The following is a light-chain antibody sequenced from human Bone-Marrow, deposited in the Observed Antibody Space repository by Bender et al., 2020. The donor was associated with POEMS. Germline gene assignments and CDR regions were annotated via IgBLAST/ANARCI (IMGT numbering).Light chain of an antibody. Sequence: QYALTQPPSASGSPGQSVTISCTGTGSDVGGYNSVSWYQQHPGKAPRLLMSAVSRRPSGVPDRFSGSKSGTSASLAISGLRSEDEADYYCAAWDDSLSVRVFGGGTKLTVL. CDR2: AVS. CDR3: AAWDDSLSVRV. J-gene: IGLJ2*01. V-gene: IGLV2-8*01. CDR1: GSDVGGYNS.